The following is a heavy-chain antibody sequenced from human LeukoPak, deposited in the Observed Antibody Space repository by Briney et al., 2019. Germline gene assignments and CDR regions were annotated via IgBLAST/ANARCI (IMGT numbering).Heavy chain of an antibody. Sequence: ASVKVSCKASGYTFTGYYMHWVRQAPGEGLEWMGWINPNSGGTNYAQKFQGRVTMTRDTSISTAYMELSRLRSDDTAVYYCARAPPYDFWSGYYQGWGQETLVTVSS. CDR2: INPNSGGT. V-gene: IGHV1-2*02. J-gene: IGHJ4*02. CDR3: ARAPPYDFWSGYYQG. CDR1: GYTFTGYY. D-gene: IGHD3-3*01.